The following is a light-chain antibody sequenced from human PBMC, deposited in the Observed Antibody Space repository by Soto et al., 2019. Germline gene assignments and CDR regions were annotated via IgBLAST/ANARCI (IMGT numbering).Light chain of an antibody. V-gene: IGLV1-51*02. CDR2: EDT. CDR1: SSNIENNY. CDR3: ATWDSSLSAGV. Sequence: QSVLTQPPSVSAAPGQKVTISCSGSSSNIENNYVSWYQQLPGTAPKLLIYEDTTRPSGIPDRFSGSKSGTSATLGITGLRTGDEADYYCATWDSSLSAGVFGTGTKVTV. J-gene: IGLJ1*01.